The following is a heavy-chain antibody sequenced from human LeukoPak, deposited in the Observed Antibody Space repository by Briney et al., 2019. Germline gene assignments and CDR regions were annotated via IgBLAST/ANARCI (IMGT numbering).Heavy chain of an antibody. Sequence: KSSETLSLTCTVSGGSISSYYWSWIRQPPGKGLEWIGYIYYSGSTNYNPSLKSRVTISVDTSKNQFSLKLSSVTAADTAVYYCARDPTPGSGYSGSSNGAFDIWGQGTIVTVSS. V-gene: IGHV4-59*12. CDR1: GGSISSYY. D-gene: IGHD1-26*01. J-gene: IGHJ3*02. CDR2: IYYSGST. CDR3: ARDPTPGSGYSGSSNGAFDI.